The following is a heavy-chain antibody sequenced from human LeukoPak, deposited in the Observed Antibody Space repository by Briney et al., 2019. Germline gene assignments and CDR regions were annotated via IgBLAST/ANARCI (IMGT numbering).Heavy chain of an antibody. J-gene: IGHJ3*02. CDR2: IEQDGSEK. D-gene: IGHD4-17*01. CDR1: GFTFSSYW. V-gene: IGHV3-7*03. Sequence: PGGSLRLSCAASGFTFSSYWTSWVRQAPGKGLEWVANIEQDGSEKYYVDSVKGRFTISRDNAKNSLYLQMNSLRAEDTAVYYCVLYGDYESPDGFDIWGQGTMVTVSS. CDR3: VLYGDYESPDGFDI.